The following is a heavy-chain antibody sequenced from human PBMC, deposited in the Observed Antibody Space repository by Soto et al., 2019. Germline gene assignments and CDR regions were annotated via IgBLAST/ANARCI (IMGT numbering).Heavy chain of an antibody. CDR1: GFTFDAYV. V-gene: IGHV3-33*01. D-gene: IGHD3-16*01. CDR2: IWYDGSNK. Sequence: GVSLRLSCAASGFTFDAYVMHWVRQAPGRGLEWVALIWYDGSNKYYADSVKGRFTISRDNSKNTLYLQMNSLRAEDTAVYYCARGARDFDYWGQGTLVTVSS. CDR3: ARGARDFDY. J-gene: IGHJ4*02.